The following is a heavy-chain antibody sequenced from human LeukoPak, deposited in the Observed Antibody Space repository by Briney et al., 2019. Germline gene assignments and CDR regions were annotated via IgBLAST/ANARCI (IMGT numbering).Heavy chain of an antibody. V-gene: IGHV3-30*04. D-gene: IGHD4/OR15-4a*01. CDR3: ARGTFYYGDNYNTRAFGQPFDS. CDR1: GFTFTSYA. J-gene: IGHJ4*02. CDR2: ISYDGTDK. Sequence: SGTSLRLSCAASGFTFTSYALHWVRQAPGKGLDWLSDISYDGTDKNYADSVRGRFTISRGNSKNTLYLQINSLRAEDTAIYYCARGTFYYGDNYNTRAFGQPFDSWGQGTLVTVSS.